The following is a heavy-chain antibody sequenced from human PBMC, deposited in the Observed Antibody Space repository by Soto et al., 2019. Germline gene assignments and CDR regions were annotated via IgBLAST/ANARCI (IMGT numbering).Heavy chain of an antibody. CDR1: GGSISSYY. CDR3: ARQSCSSTSCYSWVSWFDP. Sequence: SETLSLTCTVSGGSISSYYWSWIRQPPGKGLEWIGYIYYSGSTKYNPSLKSRVTISVDTSKNQLSLKLSSVTAADTAVYYCARQSCSSTSCYSWVSWFDPWGQGTLVTVS. CDR2: IYYSGST. V-gene: IGHV4-59*08. D-gene: IGHD2-2*01. J-gene: IGHJ5*02.